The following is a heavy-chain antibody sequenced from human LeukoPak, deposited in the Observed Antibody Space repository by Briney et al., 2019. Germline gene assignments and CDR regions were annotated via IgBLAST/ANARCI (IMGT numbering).Heavy chain of an antibody. D-gene: IGHD3-3*01. CDR3: AREGITIFGVVIRGPFDY. CDR2: ISAYNGNT. Sequence: ASVKVSCKASVHTFTSFGISWVRQAPGQGPEWMGWISAYNGNTIYAQKLQGRVTMTTDTSTSTAYMELRSLRSDDTAVYYCAREGITIFGVVIRGPFDYWGQGTLVTVSS. CDR1: VHTFTSFG. J-gene: IGHJ4*02. V-gene: IGHV1-18*01.